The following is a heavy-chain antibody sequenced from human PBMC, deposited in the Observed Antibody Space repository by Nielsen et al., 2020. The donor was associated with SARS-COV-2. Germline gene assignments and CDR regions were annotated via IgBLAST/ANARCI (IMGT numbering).Heavy chain of an antibody. CDR3: AREQLVYFDY. CDR2: ISYDGTE. D-gene: IGHD6-13*01. V-gene: IGHV3-30*04. Sequence: GESLKISCATSGFTFSSHALHWVRQAPGKGLQWMAIISYDGTEHYADSVKGRFTISRDNSKNTLYLQMNSLRAEDTAVYYCAREQLVYFDYWGQGTLVTVSS. CDR1: GFTFSSHA. J-gene: IGHJ4*02.